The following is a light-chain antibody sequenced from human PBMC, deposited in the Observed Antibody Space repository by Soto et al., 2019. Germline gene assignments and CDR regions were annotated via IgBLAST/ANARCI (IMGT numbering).Light chain of an antibody. Sequence: ELVMPQSPGTLSLSPGERATISCRASQVIGSRYLAWYHQKSGQAPRLLIYVASSRATGIPDRFSGSGSGTDFTLTISRLETEDFGVYYGQQFGSSSPHTFGQGTKLEIK. J-gene: IGKJ2*01. CDR1: QVIGSRY. CDR3: QQFGSSSPHT. V-gene: IGKV3-20*01. CDR2: VAS.